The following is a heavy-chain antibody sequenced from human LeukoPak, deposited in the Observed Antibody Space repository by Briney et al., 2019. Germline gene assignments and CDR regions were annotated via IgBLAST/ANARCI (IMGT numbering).Heavy chain of an antibody. D-gene: IGHD2-2*02. CDR1: GFSFSRSG. Sequence: GGSLRLSCAGSGFSFSRSGMYGVRQAPGKGLEWVAVLWYDGSNKYYAESVKGRFTCSRDNSKNPLYLQMNSLRAEDPAVYYCARDTSPRGYTPDNSGQGDLVSVSS. CDR2: LWYDGSNK. V-gene: IGHV3-33*07. CDR3: ARDTSPRGYTPDN. J-gene: IGHJ4*02.